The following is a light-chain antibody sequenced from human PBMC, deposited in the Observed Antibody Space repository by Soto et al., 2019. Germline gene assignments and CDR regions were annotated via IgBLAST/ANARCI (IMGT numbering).Light chain of an antibody. V-gene: IGLV2-11*01. CDR3: CSYAGSYTHV. CDR2: DVS. J-gene: IGLJ1*01. CDR1: SGDVGGYNY. Sequence: QSALTQPRSVSGSPGQSVTISCTGTSGDVGGYNYVSWYQQHPGKAPKLMIYDVSKRPSGVPDRFSGSKSGNTASLTISGLQAEDEADYYCCSYAGSYTHVFGTGTKLTVL.